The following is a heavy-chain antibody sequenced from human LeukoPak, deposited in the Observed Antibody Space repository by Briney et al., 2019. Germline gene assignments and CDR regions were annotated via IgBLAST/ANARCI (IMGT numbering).Heavy chain of an antibody. Sequence: GGSLRLSCAASGFTFSSYYMSWIRQAPGKGLECVSYISGSGGSAYYADSVKGRFTISRDNSKNTLYLQMNSLRAEDTAVYYCATPAPHGSDPSLYYYYMDVWGKGTTVTISS. J-gene: IGHJ6*03. CDR3: ATPAPHGSDPSLYYYYMDV. V-gene: IGHV3-23*01. CDR1: GFTFSSYY. CDR2: ISGSGGSA. D-gene: IGHD3-10*01.